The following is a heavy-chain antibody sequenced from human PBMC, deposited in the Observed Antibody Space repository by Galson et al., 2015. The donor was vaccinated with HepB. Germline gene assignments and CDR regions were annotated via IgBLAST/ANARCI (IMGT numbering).Heavy chain of an antibody. CDR3: ARDGGTMTTLSIVSRDDPFDI. V-gene: IGHV1-46*04. Sequence: SVKVSCKAFGYTLTNYYLHWVRQAPGQGLEWMGIINPRGDTTSYAQKLQGRVTMTRDTSTGTVYMELSSLRSEDTAMYYCARDGGTMTTLSIVSRDDPFDIWGQGTMVTVSS. CDR1: GYTLTNYY. D-gene: IGHD3-16*01. J-gene: IGHJ3*02. CDR2: INPRGDTT.